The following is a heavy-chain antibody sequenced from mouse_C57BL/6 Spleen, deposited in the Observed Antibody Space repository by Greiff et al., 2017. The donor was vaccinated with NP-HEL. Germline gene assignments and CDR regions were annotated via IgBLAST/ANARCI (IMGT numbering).Heavy chain of an antibody. J-gene: IGHJ4*01. CDR1: GYTFTSYW. V-gene: IGHV1-52*01. D-gene: IGHD1-1*01. Sequence: QAQLQQPGAELVRPGSSVKLSCKASGYTFTSYWMHWVKQRPIQGLEWIGNIDPSDSETHYNQKFKDKATLTVDKSSSTAYMQLSSLTSEDSAVYYCARGNYYGSSLWAMDYWGQGTSVTVSS. CDR2: IDPSDSET. CDR3: ARGNYYGSSLWAMDY.